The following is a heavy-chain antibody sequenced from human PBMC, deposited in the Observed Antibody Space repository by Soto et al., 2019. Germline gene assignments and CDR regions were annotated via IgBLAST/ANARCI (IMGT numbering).Heavy chain of an antibody. CDR3: ARDLSGYDFWSGYHYYYYGMDV. D-gene: IGHD3-3*01. CDR1: GFTFSSYS. CDR2: ISSSSSYI. V-gene: IGHV3-21*01. Sequence: GGPLRLSCAASGFTFSSYSMNWVRQAPGKGLEWVSSISSSSSYIYYADSVKGRFTISRDNAKNSLYLQMNSLRAEDTAVYYCARDLSGYDFWSGYHYYYYGMDVWGQGTTVTVSS. J-gene: IGHJ6*02.